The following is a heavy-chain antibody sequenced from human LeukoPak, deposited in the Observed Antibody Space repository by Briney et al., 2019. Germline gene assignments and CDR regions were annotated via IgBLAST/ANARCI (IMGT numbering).Heavy chain of an antibody. D-gene: IGHD5-12*01. CDR1: GFTFSSYA. CDR2: ISGSGDNT. CDR3: HSSTVDIVATIRRLFDY. V-gene: IGHV3-23*01. Sequence: GGSLRLSCAASGFTFSSYAMSWVRQAPGEGLEWVSGISGSGDNTYYADSVKGRFTISRDNSKNTLYLQMNSLRAEDTAVYYCHSSTVDIVATIRRLFDYWGQGTLVTVSS. J-gene: IGHJ4*02.